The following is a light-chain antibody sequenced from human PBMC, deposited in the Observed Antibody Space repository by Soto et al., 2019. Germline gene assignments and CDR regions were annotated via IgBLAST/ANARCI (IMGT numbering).Light chain of an antibody. CDR3: QQSYSTPRT. Sequence: DIQMTQSPSSLSASVGDRVTITCRASQSISTYLNWYQQEVGKDTQLMIYAASSLQSGVPSRFSGSGAWPDFTLTISILQPEDFATYYCQQSYSTPRTFGQGTKLEIK. CDR2: AAS. CDR1: QSISTY. J-gene: IGKJ2*02. V-gene: IGKV1-39*01.